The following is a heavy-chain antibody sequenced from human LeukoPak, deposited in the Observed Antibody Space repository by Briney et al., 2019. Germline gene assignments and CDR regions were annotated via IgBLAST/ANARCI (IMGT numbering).Heavy chain of an antibody. CDR3: ARDHFRYTDY. J-gene: IGHJ4*02. V-gene: IGHV3-30-3*01. D-gene: IGHD5-18*01. Sequence: GGSLRLSCAASGFTFSSYAMHWVRQAPGKGLEWVAVISYDGSNKYYADSVKGGFTISRDNSKNTLYLQMNSLRAEDTAVYYCARDHFRYTDYWGQGTLVTVSS. CDR1: GFTFSSYA. CDR2: ISYDGSNK.